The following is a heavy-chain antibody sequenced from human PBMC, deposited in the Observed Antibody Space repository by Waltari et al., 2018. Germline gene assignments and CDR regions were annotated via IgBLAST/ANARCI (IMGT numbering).Heavy chain of an antibody. CDR3: ARRLWDSSGIDY. CDR1: GYTFTSYD. CDR2: MNPNSGNT. Sequence: QVQLVQSGAEVKKPGASVKVSCKASGYTFTSYDINWVRQATGQGLEWMGWMNPNSGNTGYAQKFQGRVTITADESTSTAYMELSSLRSEDTAVYYCARRLWDSSGIDYWGQGTLVTVSS. V-gene: IGHV1-8*01. D-gene: IGHD3-22*01. J-gene: IGHJ4*02.